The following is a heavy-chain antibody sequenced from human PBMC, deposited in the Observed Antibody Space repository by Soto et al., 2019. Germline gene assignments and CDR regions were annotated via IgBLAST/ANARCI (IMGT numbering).Heavy chain of an antibody. CDR2: ISGSGSSI. V-gene: IGHV3-23*01. Sequence: EVQLLESGGGLVQPGGSLRLSCAASGFTFGNYAMTWVRQAPGKGLEWVSGISGSGSSIYYADSVKGRFTISRDNSKNTLYLQMNSLRAEDTAVYYCAKGGDSSSWKNWFDPWGQGTLVTVSS. CDR3: AKGGDSSSWKNWFDP. D-gene: IGHD6-13*01. CDR1: GFTFGNYA. J-gene: IGHJ5*02.